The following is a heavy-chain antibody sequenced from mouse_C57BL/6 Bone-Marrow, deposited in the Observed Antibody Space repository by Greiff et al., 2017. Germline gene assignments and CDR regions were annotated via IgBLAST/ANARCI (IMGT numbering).Heavy chain of an antibody. CDR1: GYTFTSYW. D-gene: IGHD1-1*01. J-gene: IGHJ4*01. CDR3: ARSFITTVVATGTMDC. CDR2: IDPSDSYT. Sequence: VQLQQPGAELVKPGASVKLSCKASGYTFTSYWMQWVKQRPGQGLEWIGEIDPSDSYTNYNQKFKGKATLTVDTSSSTAYMQLSSLSSEVSAVYYCARSFITTVVATGTMDCWGQGTSVTVSS. V-gene: IGHV1-50*01.